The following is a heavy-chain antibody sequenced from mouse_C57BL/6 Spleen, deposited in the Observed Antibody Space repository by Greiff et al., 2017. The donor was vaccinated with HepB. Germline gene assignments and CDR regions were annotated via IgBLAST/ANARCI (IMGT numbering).Heavy chain of an antibody. D-gene: IGHD2-5*01. CDR3: ARGVYYSNYD. Sequence: VQLQQSGAELAKPGASVKLSCKASGYTFTSYWMHWVKQRPGQGLEWIGYINPSSGYTKYNQKFKDKATLTADKSYSTAYMQLSSLTYEDSAVYYCARGVYYSNYDWGQRTLVTVSA. CDR2: INPSSGYT. J-gene: IGHJ3*01. CDR1: GYTFTSYW. V-gene: IGHV1-7*01.